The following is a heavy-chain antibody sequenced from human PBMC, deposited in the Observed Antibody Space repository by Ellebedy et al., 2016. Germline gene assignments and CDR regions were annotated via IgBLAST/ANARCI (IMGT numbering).Heavy chain of an antibody. D-gene: IGHD1-26*01. J-gene: IGHJ4*02. CDR1: GFSFSTYA. Sequence: GESLKISCAASGFSFSTYAMHWVRQAPGKGLEWLAVISYDGSNEYYADSVKGRFTISRDNSKDTLYLQMNSLRAEDTAVYYCARDRRELQPGFDYWGQGTLVTVSS. CDR2: ISYDGSNE. CDR3: ARDRRELQPGFDY. V-gene: IGHV3-30-3*01.